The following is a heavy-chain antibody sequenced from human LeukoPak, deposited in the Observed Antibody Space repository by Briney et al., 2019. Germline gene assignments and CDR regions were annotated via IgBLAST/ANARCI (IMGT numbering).Heavy chain of an antibody. Sequence: SETLSLTCGVYGESFSGYYWSWIRQPPGKGLEWIGEINHSGSTNYNPSLKSRVTISVDTSKNQFSLKLSSVTAADTAVYYCARLAARVGDAFDIWGQGTMVTVSS. V-gene: IGHV4-34*01. J-gene: IGHJ3*02. CDR1: GESFSGYY. D-gene: IGHD6-6*01. CDR2: INHSGST. CDR3: ARLAARVGDAFDI.